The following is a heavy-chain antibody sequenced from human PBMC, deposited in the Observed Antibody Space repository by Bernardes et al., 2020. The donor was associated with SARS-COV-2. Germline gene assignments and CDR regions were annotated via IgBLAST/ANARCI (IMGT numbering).Heavy chain of an antibody. CDR2: IYDSGST. CDR3: ARASGGYYNWYYYGMDI. V-gene: IGHV4-59*01. D-gene: IGHD3-10*01. J-gene: IGHJ6*02. CDR1: RGSISSYY. Sequence: SESLSLTCTVSRGSISSYYWSWIRQPPGKGLEWIGYIYDSGSTNYNPSLNSRVTISLDTSKNQFSLKLTSVTAADTAVYYCARASGGYYNWYYYGMDIWGQGTTVTVSS.